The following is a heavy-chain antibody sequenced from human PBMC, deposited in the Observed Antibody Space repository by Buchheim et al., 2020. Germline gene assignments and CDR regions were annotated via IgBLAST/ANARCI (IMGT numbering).Heavy chain of an antibody. J-gene: IGHJ6*02. Sequence: EVQLVESGGGLVQPGGSLRLSCAASGFTFSSYSMNWVRQAPGEGLEWVSYISSASSTLYYADSVKGRFTISRDNATNSLYLRMNSLRAEDTAVYYCARKRTDGMDVWGQGTT. CDR2: ISSASSTL. CDR3: ARKRTDGMDV. V-gene: IGHV3-48*01. CDR1: GFTFSSYS.